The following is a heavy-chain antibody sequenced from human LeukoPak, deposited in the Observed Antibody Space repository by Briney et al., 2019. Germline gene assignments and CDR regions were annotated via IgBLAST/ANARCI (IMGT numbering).Heavy chain of an antibody. CDR3: ARDEYYDILTGYYILDY. CDR1: GGSFSGYY. J-gene: IGHJ4*02. D-gene: IGHD3-9*01. Sequence: SETLSLTCAVYGGSFSGYYWSWIRQPPGKGLEWIGEINHSGSTNYNPSLKSRVTISVDTSKNQFSLKLSSVTAADTAVYYCARDEYYDILTGYYILDYWGQGTLVTVS. CDR2: INHSGST. V-gene: IGHV4-34*01.